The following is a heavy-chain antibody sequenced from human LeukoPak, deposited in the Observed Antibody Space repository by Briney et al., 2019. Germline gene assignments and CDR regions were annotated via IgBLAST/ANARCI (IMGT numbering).Heavy chain of an antibody. CDR2: ISYDGSNK. CDR1: GFTFSTYG. J-gene: IGHJ4*02. V-gene: IGHV3-30*18. D-gene: IGHD3-22*01. Sequence: GGSLRLSCAASGFTFSTYGMHWVRQAPGKGLEWVAIISYDGSNKYYGDSVKGRFTIPRDNSKNTLYLQMNSLRAEDTAVYYCAKARQKYYYDSSGYSVDYWGQGTLVTVSS. CDR3: AKARQKYYYDSSGYSVDY.